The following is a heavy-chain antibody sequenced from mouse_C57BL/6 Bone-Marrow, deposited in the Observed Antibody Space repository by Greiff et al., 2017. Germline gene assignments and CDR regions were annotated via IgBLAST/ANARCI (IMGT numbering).Heavy chain of an antibody. J-gene: IGHJ3*01. CDR1: GYTFTDYY. D-gene: IGHD6-1*01. CDR2: INPNNGGT. Sequence: EVQLQQSGPELVKPGASVKISCKASGYTFTDYYMNWVKQSHGKSLEWIGDINPNNGGTSYNQKFKGKATLTVDKSSSTAYMELRSLTSADSAVYYCAREPPAYWGQGTLVTVSA. V-gene: IGHV1-26*01. CDR3: AREPPAY.